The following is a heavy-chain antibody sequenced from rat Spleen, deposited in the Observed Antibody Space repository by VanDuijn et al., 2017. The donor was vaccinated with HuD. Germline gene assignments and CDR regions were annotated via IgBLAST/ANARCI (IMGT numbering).Heavy chain of an antibody. CDR3: ARRGNYAFVY. CDR2: ISSSSATI. V-gene: IGHV5-34*01. Sequence: EVQLVESGGGLVQPGRSLKLSCVASGFTFSDYRMNWIRQAPGKGLEWVAYISSSSATIYYADTVKGRFTISRDNAKNTLYLQLSSLRSEDTAVYFCARRGNYAFVYWGQGTLVTVSS. CDR1: GFTFSDYR. D-gene: IGHD1-10*01. J-gene: IGHJ3*01.